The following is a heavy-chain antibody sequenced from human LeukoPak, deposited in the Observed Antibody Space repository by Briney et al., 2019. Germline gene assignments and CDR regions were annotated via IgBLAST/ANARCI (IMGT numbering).Heavy chain of an antibody. CDR2: MNPNSGNT. CDR1: GYTFTSYD. V-gene: IGHV1-8*03. Sequence: ASVKVSCEASGYTFTSYDINWVRQATGQGLEWMGWMNPNSGNTGYAQRFQGRVTITRNTSISTAYMELSSLRSEDTAVYYCARDIYGDYSCDYWGQGTLVTVSS. D-gene: IGHD4-17*01. J-gene: IGHJ4*02. CDR3: ARDIYGDYSCDY.